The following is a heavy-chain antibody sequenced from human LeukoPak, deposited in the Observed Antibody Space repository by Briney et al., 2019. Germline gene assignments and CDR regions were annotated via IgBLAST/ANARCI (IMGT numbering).Heavy chain of an antibody. J-gene: IGHJ4*02. V-gene: IGHV3-30-3*01. CDR1: GFTFSSYA. Sequence: GGSLRLSCAASGFTFSSYAMHWVRQAPGKGLEWVAVISYDGSNKYYADSVKGRFTISRDNSKNTLYLQMNSLRAEDTAVYYCARDWVYFDYWGQGTLVTVSS. D-gene: IGHD3-16*01. CDR3: ARDWVYFDY. CDR2: ISYDGSNK.